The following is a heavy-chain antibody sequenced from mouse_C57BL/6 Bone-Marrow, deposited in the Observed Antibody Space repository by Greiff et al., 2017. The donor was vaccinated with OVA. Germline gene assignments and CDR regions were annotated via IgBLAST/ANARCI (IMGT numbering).Heavy chain of an antibody. CDR3: ARSINWCAY. CDR1: GYTFTDYY. J-gene: IGHJ3*01. D-gene: IGHD1-1*01. Sequence: VQLQQSGPVLVKPGASVKMSCKASGYTFTDYYMNWVKQSHGKSLEWIGVINPYNGGTSYNQKFKGKATLTVDKSSSTAYMELNSLTSEDSAVYYCARSINWCAYWGQGTLVTVSA. CDR2: INPYNGGT. V-gene: IGHV1-19*01.